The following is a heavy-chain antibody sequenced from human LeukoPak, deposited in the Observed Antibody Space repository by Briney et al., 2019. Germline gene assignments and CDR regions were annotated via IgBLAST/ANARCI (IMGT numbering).Heavy chain of an antibody. CDR3: ARAVSGYYERSTGFFDY. J-gene: IGHJ4*02. V-gene: IGHV3-7*01. CDR1: GFTFSSYW. Sequence: PGGSLRLSCAASGFTFSSYWMSWVRQAPGKGLEWVASIKQDGGEKYYVDSVKGRFTISRDNAKNSLYLQMNSLRAEDTAVYYCARAVSGYYERSTGFFDYWGQGTLVTVSS. D-gene: IGHD3-22*01. CDR2: IKQDGGEK.